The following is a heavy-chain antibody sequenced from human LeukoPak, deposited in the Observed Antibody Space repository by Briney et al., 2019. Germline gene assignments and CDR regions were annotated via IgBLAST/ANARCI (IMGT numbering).Heavy chain of an antibody. J-gene: IGHJ4*02. D-gene: IGHD3-10*01. CDR2: ISGSGGST. CDR3: AKDLWFGEYTYYFDC. CDR1: GFTFSSYA. Sequence: PGGSLRLSCAASGFTFSSYAMSWVRQAPGKGLEWVSAISGSGGSTYYADSVKGRFTISRDNSKNTLYLQMNSLRAEDTAVYYCAKDLWFGEYTYYFDCWGQGTLVTVSS. V-gene: IGHV3-23*01.